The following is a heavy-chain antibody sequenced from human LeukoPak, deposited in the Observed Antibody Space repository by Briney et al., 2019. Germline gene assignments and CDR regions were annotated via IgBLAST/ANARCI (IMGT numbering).Heavy chain of an antibody. CDR2: ISSSSSYI. CDR3: ARNILTGYLALYYYGMDV. J-gene: IGHJ6*02. CDR1: GFTFSSYS. V-gene: IGHV3-21*01. Sequence: GGSLRPSCAASGFTFSSYSMNWVRQAPGKGLEWVSSISSSSSYIYYADSVKGRFTISRDNAKNSLYLQMNSLRAEDTAVYYCARNILTGYLALYYYGMDVWGQGTTVTVSS. D-gene: IGHD3-9*01.